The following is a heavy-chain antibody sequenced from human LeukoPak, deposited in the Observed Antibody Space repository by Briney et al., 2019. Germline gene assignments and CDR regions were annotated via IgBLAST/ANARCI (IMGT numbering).Heavy chain of an antibody. CDR2: IWYDGSNK. CDR3: ARDRSIVGARPTPSLAY. D-gene: IGHD1-26*01. CDR1: GFTFSSYG. J-gene: IGHJ4*02. Sequence: GGPLRLSCAASGFTFSSYGMHWVRQAPGKGLEWVAVIWYDGSNKYYADSVKGRFTISRDNSKNTLYLQMNSLRAEDTAVYYCARDRSIVGARPTPSLAYWGQGTLVTVSS. V-gene: IGHV3-33*01.